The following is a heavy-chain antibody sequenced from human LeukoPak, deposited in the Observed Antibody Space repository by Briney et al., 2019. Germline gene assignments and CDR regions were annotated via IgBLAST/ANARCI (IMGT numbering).Heavy chain of an antibody. J-gene: IGHJ4*02. CDR2: INARGDDP. Sequence: GSLRLSCAASGFTFSTYSMTWVRQAPGKGLEWVSAINARGDDPYYADSVRGRFTVSGDNSKNTVYLQMSSLRAEDTAVYYCANGAAGQYCTSTNCYRWGQGTLVTVSS. CDR3: ANGAAGQYCTSTNCYR. V-gene: IGHV3-23*01. CDR1: GFTFSTYS. D-gene: IGHD2-2*01.